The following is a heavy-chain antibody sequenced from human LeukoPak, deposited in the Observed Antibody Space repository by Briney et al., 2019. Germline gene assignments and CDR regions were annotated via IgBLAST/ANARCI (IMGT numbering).Heavy chain of an antibody. J-gene: IGHJ6*02. Sequence: SETLSLTCAVYGGSFSSGGYSWSWIRQPPGKGLEWIGYIYHSGSTYYNPSLKSRVTISVDRSKNQFSLKLSSVTAADTAVYYCARGGMRRDGYNYYYYYGMDVWGQGTTVTVSS. V-gene: IGHV4-30-2*01. CDR1: GGSFSSGGYS. CDR2: IYHSGST. D-gene: IGHD5-24*01. CDR3: ARGGMRRDGYNYYYYYGMDV.